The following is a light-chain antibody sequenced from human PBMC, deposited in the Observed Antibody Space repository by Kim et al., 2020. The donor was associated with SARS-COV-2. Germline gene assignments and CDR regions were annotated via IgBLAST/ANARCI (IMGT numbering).Light chain of an antibody. Sequence: YQRERATRSCRASQGVSRNLAWYEQKPGQAPRLLSYCASTRATGIPARFSGSGSGTEFTLTISSLQSEDFAVYYCQQYNNWPPWTFGQGTKVEIK. V-gene: IGKV3-15*01. J-gene: IGKJ1*01. CDR3: QQYNNWPPWT. CDR2: CAS. CDR1: QGVSRN.